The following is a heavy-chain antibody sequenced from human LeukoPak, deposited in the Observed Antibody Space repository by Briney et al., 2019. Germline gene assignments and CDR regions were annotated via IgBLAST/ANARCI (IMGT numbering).Heavy chain of an antibody. CDR3: AGGGYSGYEALPYYFDY. Sequence: ASVNVSCKSSGGTFSSYAISWVRQAPGQGLEWMGGIIPIFGTANYAQKFQGRVTITADESTSTAYMELSSLRSEDTAVYYCAGGGYSGYEALPYYFDYWGQGALVTVSS. CDR2: IIPIFGTA. CDR1: GGTFSSYA. J-gene: IGHJ4*02. D-gene: IGHD5-12*01. V-gene: IGHV1-69*01.